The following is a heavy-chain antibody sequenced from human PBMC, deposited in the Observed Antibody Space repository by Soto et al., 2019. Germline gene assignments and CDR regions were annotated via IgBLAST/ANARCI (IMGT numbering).Heavy chain of an antibody. Sequence: PGGSLRLSCAASGFTFSSYGMHWVRQAPGKGLEWVAVISYDGSNKYYADSVKGRFTISRDNSKNTLYLQMNSLRAEDTAVYYCAKDTTAAADVVTWFDPWGQGTLVTVSS. V-gene: IGHV3-30*18. CDR3: AKDTTAAADVVTWFDP. D-gene: IGHD6-13*01. CDR1: GFTFSSYG. CDR2: ISYDGSNK. J-gene: IGHJ5*02.